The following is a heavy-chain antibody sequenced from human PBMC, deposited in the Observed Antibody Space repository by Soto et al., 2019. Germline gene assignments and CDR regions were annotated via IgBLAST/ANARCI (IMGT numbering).Heavy chain of an antibody. CDR3: ARRPYYDILTGYSAPLYYYYGMDV. CDR1: GGSISSGDYY. J-gene: IGHJ6*02. V-gene: IGHV4-30-4*01. Sequence: SETLALTCTVSGGSISSGDYYWSWIRQPPGKGLEWIGYIYYSGSTYYNPSLKSRVTISVDTSKNQFSLKLSSVTAADTAVYYCARRPYYDILTGYSAPLYYYYGMDVWGQGTTVTVSS. CDR2: IYYSGST. D-gene: IGHD3-9*01.